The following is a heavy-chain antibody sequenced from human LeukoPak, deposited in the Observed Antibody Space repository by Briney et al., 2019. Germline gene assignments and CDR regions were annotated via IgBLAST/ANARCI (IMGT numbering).Heavy chain of an antibody. CDR3: ARVITVSIDY. V-gene: IGHV4-59*08. J-gene: IGHJ4*02. D-gene: IGHD4-11*01. CDR1: GGSISSYY. Sequence: SETLSLTCTVSGGSISSYYWSWIRQPPGKGLVWIGYIYYSGSTNYNPSLKSRVTISVDTSKNQFSLKLSSVTAADTAVYYCARVITVSIDYWGQGTLVTVSS. CDR2: IYYSGST.